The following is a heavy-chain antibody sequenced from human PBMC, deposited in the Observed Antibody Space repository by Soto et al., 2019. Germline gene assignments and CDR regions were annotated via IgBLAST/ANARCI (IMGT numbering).Heavy chain of an antibody. CDR3: ARNGGYSYGYPIGY. CDR2: TSYDGSNK. J-gene: IGHJ4*02. D-gene: IGHD5-18*01. CDR1: GFTFSSYV. V-gene: IGHV3-30-3*01. Sequence: HVQLVESGGGVVQPGRSLRLSCAASGFTFSSYVMHWVRQAPGKGLEWVAVTSYDGSNKYYADSVKGRFTISRDNSKNTLYLQMNSLRAEDTAVYYCARNGGYSYGYPIGYWGQGTLVTVSS.